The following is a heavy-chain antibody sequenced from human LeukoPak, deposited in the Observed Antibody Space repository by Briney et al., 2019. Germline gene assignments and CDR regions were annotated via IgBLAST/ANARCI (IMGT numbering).Heavy chain of an antibody. CDR2: INHSGST. V-gene: IGHV4-34*01. D-gene: IGHD3-22*01. CDR1: GGSFSGYY. J-gene: IGHJ3*02. Sequence: PSETLSLTCAVYGGSFSGYYWSWIRQPPGKGLEWIGEINHSGSTNYNPPLKSRVTISVDTSKNQFSLKLSSVTAADTAVYYCVVVSLPDAFDIWGQGTMVTVSS. CDR3: VVVSLPDAFDI.